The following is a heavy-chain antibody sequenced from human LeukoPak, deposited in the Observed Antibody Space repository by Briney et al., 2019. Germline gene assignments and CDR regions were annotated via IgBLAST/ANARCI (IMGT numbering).Heavy chain of an antibody. CDR3: ARSSGWYGGNFDL. CDR2: IYYSGST. J-gene: IGHJ2*01. D-gene: IGHD6-19*01. CDR1: GGSISSYY. V-gene: IGHV4-59*12. Sequence: SETLSLTCTVSGGSISSYYWSWIRQPPGKGLEWIGYIYYSGSTNYNPSLKSRVTISVDTSKNQFSLKLSSATAADTAVFFCARSSGWYGGNFDLWGRGTQVTVSS.